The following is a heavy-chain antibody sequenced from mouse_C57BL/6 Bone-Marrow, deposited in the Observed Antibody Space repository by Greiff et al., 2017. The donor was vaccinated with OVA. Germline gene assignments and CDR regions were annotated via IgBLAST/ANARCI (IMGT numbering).Heavy chain of an antibody. CDR2: ISTYYGAA. D-gene: IGHD2-1*01. CDR1: GYTFTDYA. J-gene: IGHJ3*01. V-gene: IGHV1-67*01. Sequence: QVQLKESGPELVRPGVSVKISCKGSGYTFTDYAMHWVKQSPAKSLEWIGVISTYYGAASYNQKFKDKATLTVDTSSSTAYMELARLTSEDSAVYYCARLSIYYGNRLAYWGQGTLVTVSA. CDR3: ARLSIYYGNRLAY.